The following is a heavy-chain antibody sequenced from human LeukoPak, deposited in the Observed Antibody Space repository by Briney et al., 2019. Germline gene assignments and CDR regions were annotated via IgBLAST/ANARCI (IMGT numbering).Heavy chain of an antibody. Sequence: SETLSLTCAVYGGSFSGYYWSWIRQPPGKGLEWIGEINHSGSTNYNPSLKSRVTISVDTSKHQLSLMLSSVTAADTAVYYCARSNRRIYYYDSSGTPSAFDIWGQGTMVTVSS. CDR3: ARSNRRIYYYDSSGTPSAFDI. J-gene: IGHJ3*02. CDR1: GGSFSGYY. CDR2: INHSGST. V-gene: IGHV4-34*01. D-gene: IGHD3-22*01.